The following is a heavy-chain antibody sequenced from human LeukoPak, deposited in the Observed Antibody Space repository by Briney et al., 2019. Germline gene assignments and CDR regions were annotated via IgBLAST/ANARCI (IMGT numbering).Heavy chain of an antibody. J-gene: IGHJ3*02. V-gene: IGHV4-39*07. CDR1: GGSISSSSYY. D-gene: IGHD3-22*01. Sequence: PSETLSLTCTVSGGSISSSSYYWGWIRQPPGKGLEWIGSIYYSGSTNYNPSLKSRVTISVDTSKNQFSLKLSSVTAADTAVYYCARPRTGDYDSSALSYDAFDIWGQGTMVTVSS. CDR2: IYYSGST. CDR3: ARPRTGDYDSSALSYDAFDI.